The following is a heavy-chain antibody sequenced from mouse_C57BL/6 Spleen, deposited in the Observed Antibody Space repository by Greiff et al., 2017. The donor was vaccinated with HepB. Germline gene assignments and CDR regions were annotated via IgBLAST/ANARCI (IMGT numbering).Heavy chain of an antibody. V-gene: IGHV3-6*01. CDR2: ISYDGSN. CDR1: GYSITSGYY. CDR3: ARYGGAMDY. J-gene: IGHJ4*01. Sequence: DVKLQESGPGLVKPSQSLSLTCSVTGYSITSGYYWNWIRQFPGNKLEWMGYISYDGSNNYNPSLKNRISITRDTSKNQFFLKLNSVTTEDTATYYCARYGGAMDYWGQGTSVTVSS. D-gene: IGHD1-1*01.